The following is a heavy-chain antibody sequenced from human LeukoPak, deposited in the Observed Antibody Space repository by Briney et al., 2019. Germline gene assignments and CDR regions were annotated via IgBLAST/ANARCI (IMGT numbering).Heavy chain of an antibody. V-gene: IGHV3-74*01. CDR1: GFTLSSYW. D-gene: IGHD3-3*01. J-gene: IGHJ6*03. CDR3: ARDLGSYDFWSGYDNYYYYMDV. Sequence: GGSLRLSCAASGFTLSSYWMHWVRQASGKGLVWVSCINSDGRSTSYADSVKGRFTISRDNAKNTLYLQMNSLRDEDKAVYYCARDLGSYDFWSGYDNYYYYMDVWGKGTTVIVSS. CDR2: INSDGRST.